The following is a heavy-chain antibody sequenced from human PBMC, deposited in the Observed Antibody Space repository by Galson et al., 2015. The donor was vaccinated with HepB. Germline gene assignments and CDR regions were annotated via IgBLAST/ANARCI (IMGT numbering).Heavy chain of an antibody. D-gene: IGHD3-3*01. CDR1: GFTFSSYA. Sequence: SLRLSCAASGFTFSSYAMSWVRQAPGKGLEWVSAISGSGGSTYYADSAKGRFTISRDNSKNTLYLQMNSLRAEDTAVYYCAKLPNYDFWSGYYTGQYYFDYWGQGTLVTVSS. J-gene: IGHJ4*02. CDR3: AKLPNYDFWSGYYTGQYYFDY. V-gene: IGHV3-23*01. CDR2: ISGSGGST.